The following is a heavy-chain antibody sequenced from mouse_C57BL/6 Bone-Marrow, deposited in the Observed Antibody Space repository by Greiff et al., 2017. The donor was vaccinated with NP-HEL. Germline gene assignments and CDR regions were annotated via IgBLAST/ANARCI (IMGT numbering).Heavy chain of an antibody. CDR3: ARHWDGY. V-gene: IGHV5-6*02. J-gene: IGHJ2*01. CDR1: GFTFSSYG. CDR2: ISSGGSYT. Sequence: EVKLEESGGDLVKPGGSLKLSCAASGFTFSSYGMSWVRQTPDKRLEWVATISSGGSYTYYLDSVKGRFTISRDNAKNTLYLQMSSLKSEDTAMYYCARHWDGYWGQGTTLTVSS. D-gene: IGHD4-1*01.